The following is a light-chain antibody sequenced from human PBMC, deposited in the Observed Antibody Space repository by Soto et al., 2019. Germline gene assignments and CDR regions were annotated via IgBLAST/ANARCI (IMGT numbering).Light chain of an antibody. CDR2: GAS. J-gene: IGKJ4*01. V-gene: IGKV3-20*01. CDR3: QQYGSALPLA. Sequence: EIVLTQSPGTLSLSPGEGATLSCRASETLSSSYLHWYQQKPGQAPRLISFGASNRATGTPDRFSGSASGREFILSISRLEPEDFAVYYCQQYGSALPLAFGGGTRVE. CDR1: ETLSSSY.